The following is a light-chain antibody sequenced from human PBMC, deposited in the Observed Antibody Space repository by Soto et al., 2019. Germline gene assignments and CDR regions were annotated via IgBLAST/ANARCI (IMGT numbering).Light chain of an antibody. CDR1: QSISRY. CDR2: AAS. CDR3: QQSYDTPRT. V-gene: IGKV1-39*01. Sequence: IQMTQSPSSLSASVGDRVTITCRASQSISRYVNWYQQKPGKAPILLIYAASSLQNGVTSRFSGSGSGRDFTLTISSLQAEDLATYYCQQSYDTPRTFGQRTKVEIK. J-gene: IGKJ1*01.